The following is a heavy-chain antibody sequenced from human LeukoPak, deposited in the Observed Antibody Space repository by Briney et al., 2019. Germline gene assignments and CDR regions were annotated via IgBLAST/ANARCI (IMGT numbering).Heavy chain of an antibody. D-gene: IGHD3-10*01. CDR3: ARRLYYYGSGIVRDEAFDI. J-gene: IGHJ3*02. CDR1: GGSISSSSYY. V-gene: IGHV4-39*07. CDR2: INHSGST. Sequence: SETLSLTCTVSGGSISSSSYYWSWIRQPPGKGLEWIGEINHSGSTNYNPSLKSRVTISVDTSKNQFSLKLSSVTAADTAVYYCARRLYYYGSGIVRDEAFDIWGQGTMVTVSS.